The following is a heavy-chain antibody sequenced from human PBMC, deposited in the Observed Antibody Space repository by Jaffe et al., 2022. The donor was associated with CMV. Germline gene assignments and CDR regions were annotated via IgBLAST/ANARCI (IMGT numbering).Heavy chain of an antibody. J-gene: IGHJ4*02. D-gene: IGHD6-13*01. CDR3: ARDQGGQQLVPLDY. CDR2: IWYDGSNK. CDR1: GFTFSSYG. V-gene: IGHV3-33*08. Sequence: QVQLVESGGGVVQPGRSLRLSCAASGFTFSSYGMHWVRQAPGKGLEWVAVIWYDGSNKYYADSVKGRFTISRDNSKNTLYLQMNSLRAEDTAVYYCARDQGGQQLVPLDYWGQGTLVTVSS.